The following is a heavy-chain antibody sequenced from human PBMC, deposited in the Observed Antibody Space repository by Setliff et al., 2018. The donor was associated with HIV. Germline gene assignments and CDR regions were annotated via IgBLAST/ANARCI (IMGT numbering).Heavy chain of an antibody. D-gene: IGHD6-19*01. CDR2: IQQHGSEI. Sequence: PGESLKISCIASGFSFNNYYMSWVRQAPGKGLEWVANIQQHGSEIHYVASVEGRFTISRDNAKNSLYPQMNSLRAEDTAVYYCANMQWASNAWYSFDYWGQGALVTVSS. V-gene: IGHV3-7*05. CDR3: ANMQWASNAWYSFDY. J-gene: IGHJ4*02. CDR1: GFSFNNYY.